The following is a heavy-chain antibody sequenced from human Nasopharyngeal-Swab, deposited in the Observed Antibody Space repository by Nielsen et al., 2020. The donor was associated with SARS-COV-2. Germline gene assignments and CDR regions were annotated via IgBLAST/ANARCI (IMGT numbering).Heavy chain of an antibody. CDR3: ARDDGGLGDY. V-gene: IGHV3-48*01. CDR1: GFTFNDYS. D-gene: IGHD3-10*01. J-gene: IGHJ4*02. Sequence: GESLKISCAASGFTFNDYSMNWVRQAPGKGLEWVSYISSSSSTIYYADSAKGRFTISRDSAKNALYLEMNSLRPEDTAVYFCARDDGGLGDYWGQGTLVTVSS. CDR2: ISSSSSTI.